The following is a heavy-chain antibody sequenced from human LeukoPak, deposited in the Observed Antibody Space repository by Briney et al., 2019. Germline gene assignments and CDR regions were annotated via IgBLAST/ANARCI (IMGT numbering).Heavy chain of an antibody. CDR2: INHSGST. CDR1: GGSFSGYY. D-gene: IGHD2-21*02. J-gene: IGHJ5*02. CDR3: ARGLAGVTANWFDP. V-gene: IGHV4-34*01. Sequence: PSETLSLTCAVYGGSFSGYYWSWIRQPPGKGLEWIGEINHSGSTNYNPSLKSRVTISVDTSKNQFSLKLSSVTAADTAIYYCARGLAGVTANWFDPWGQGTLVTVSS.